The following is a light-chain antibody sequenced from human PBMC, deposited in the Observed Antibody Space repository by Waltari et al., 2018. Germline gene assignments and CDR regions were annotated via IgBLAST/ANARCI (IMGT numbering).Light chain of an antibody. J-gene: IGLJ3*02. CDR3: AIWDGSLNGPV. V-gene: IGLV1-44*01. CDR1: SSNIGDDP. Sequence: QSVLTQPPSASGTPGQRVTISCSGISSNIGDDPISWYQQLPGTAPKLLMYSIDHRPSGVPDRFSGSKSGTSASLAISGLQSEDEADYYCAIWDGSLNGPVYGGGTKLTVL. CDR2: SID.